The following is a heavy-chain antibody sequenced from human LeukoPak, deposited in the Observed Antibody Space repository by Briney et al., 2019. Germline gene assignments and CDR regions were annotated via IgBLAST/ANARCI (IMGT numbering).Heavy chain of an antibody. CDR3: ARSEEGRVYDTAGYCEPFDL. D-gene: IGHD2-15*01. V-gene: IGHV4-59*11. Sequence: PSETLSLTCSVSGGSIGGHYWNWIRQAPGKGLEWIGHIFMSGSPNYSPSLKSRVTFSRDTARSQIYLRMTSVTAADTAIYYCARSEEGRVYDTAGYCEPFDLCGQGIMVIVSS. CDR2: IFMSGSP. J-gene: IGHJ3*01. CDR1: GGSIGGHY.